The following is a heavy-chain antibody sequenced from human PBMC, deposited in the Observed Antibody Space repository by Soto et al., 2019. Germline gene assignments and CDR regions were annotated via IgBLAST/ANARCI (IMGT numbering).Heavy chain of an antibody. D-gene: IGHD6-19*01. CDR1: GAARSRGCYF. CDR2: IYYSGGT. CDR3: TREQSDDNYFDP. J-gene: IGHJ5*02. Sequence: SDTLCISCPVSGAARSRGCYFYPWVRQPPGKGLEWLGYIYYSGGTNYNPSLKSRVTISLDKSKSQFSLRLISVTAADTAVYYCTREQSDDNYFDPWGQGTLVTVSS. V-gene: IGHV4-61*01.